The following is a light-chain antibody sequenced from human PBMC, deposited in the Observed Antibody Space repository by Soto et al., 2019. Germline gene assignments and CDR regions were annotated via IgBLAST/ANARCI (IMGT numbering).Light chain of an antibody. V-gene: IGKV1-12*01. Sequence: DIQMTQSPSSVSASVGDRVTITCRASQGIGSWLGWYQQKPGKAPKLLIYGASNLESGVPSRFSCSGSGTDFTLTISSLQHEDFATYYWHQANSFPWTFGQGTKVEIK. CDR2: GAS. CDR1: QGIGSW. J-gene: IGKJ1*01. CDR3: HQANSFPWT.